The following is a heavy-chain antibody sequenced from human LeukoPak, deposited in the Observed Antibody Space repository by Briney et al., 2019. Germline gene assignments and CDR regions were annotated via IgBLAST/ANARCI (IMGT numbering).Heavy chain of an antibody. D-gene: IGHD6-13*01. CDR1: GYTFTSYG. Sequence: GASVKVSCKASGYTFTSYGISWVRQAPGQGLEWMGWISTYNGNTNYAQKLQGRVTMTTDTSTSTAYMELRSLRSDDTAMYYCARDPGYVSSSSWYYYYYYHMDVWGKGTTVTVSS. V-gene: IGHV1-18*01. CDR3: ARDPGYVSSSSWYYYYYYHMDV. J-gene: IGHJ6*03. CDR2: ISTYNGNT.